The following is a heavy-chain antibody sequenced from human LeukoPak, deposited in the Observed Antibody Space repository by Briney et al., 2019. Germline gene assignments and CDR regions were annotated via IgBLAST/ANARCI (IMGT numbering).Heavy chain of an antibody. Sequence: PSETLSLTCTVSGGSISSSSYYWGWIRQPPGKGLEWIGSIYYSGSTYYNPSLKSRVTISVDTSKNQFSLKLSSVTAADTAVYYCARVSAYGDYYFDYWGQGTLVTVSS. J-gene: IGHJ4*02. V-gene: IGHV4-39*07. CDR3: ARVSAYGDYYFDY. CDR1: GGSISSSSYY. D-gene: IGHD4-17*01. CDR2: IYYSGST.